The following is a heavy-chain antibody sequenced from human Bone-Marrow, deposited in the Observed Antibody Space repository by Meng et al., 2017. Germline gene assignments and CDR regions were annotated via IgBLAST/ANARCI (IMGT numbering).Heavy chain of an antibody. CDR1: KFTFSTNN. CDR2: ISGGRSYK. CDR3: ARDHYYDSSGYYEFDY. Sequence: GGSLRLSCAVSKFTFSTNNMKGVRQAPGKGLDWVACISGGRSYKSYADLVRGRFIISRDNAKISLHLQLDSLRAEDMAVYYCARDHYYDSSGYYEFDYWGQGTLVTVSS. J-gene: IGHJ4*02. V-gene: IGHV3-21*01. D-gene: IGHD3-22*01.